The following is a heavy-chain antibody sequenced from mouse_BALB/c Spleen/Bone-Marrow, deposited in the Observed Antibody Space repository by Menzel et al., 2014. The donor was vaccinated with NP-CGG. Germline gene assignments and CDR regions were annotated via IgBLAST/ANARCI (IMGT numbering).Heavy chain of an antibody. CDR1: GFAFSNCD. CDR2: ITSGGGNT. J-gene: IGHJ3*01. V-gene: IGHV5-9*02. Sequence: EVKLVESGGGLVKPGGSLKLSCTASGFAFSNCDMSWVRQTPEKRLEWVATITSGGGNTYYPGSVKGRFTISRDNARNTLYLQMSSLRSEDTALYYCARVWDWFAYWGQGTLVTVSA. CDR3: ARVWDWFAY. D-gene: IGHD4-1*01.